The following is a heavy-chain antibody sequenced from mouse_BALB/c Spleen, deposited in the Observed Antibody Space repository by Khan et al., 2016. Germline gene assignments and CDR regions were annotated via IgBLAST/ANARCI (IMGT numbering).Heavy chain of an antibody. CDR3: ARTGDYPYYAMDY. CDR1: EYTFTNYG. V-gene: IGHV9-3*02. Sequence: QIQLVQFGPELKKPGETVKISCTASEYTFTNYGMNWVKQAPGKGLKWMGWINTNTGEPTYAEEFKGRFAFSLEASASTAYLQINNLKNEDSATYCCARTGDYPYYAMDYWGQGTSVTVSS. J-gene: IGHJ4*01. CDR2: INTNTGEP. D-gene: IGHD2-13*01.